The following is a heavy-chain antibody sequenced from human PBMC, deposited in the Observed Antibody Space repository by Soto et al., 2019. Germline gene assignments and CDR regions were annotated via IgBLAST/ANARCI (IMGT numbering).Heavy chain of an antibody. Sequence: QVQLVQSGAEVKKPGSSVKVSCKASGGTFSSYAISWVLQGPGQGLEWVGGIIPIFGTANYAQKFQGRVTITADESTSTAYMELSSLKSEDTAVYYCVSNRDRRRPVYYYYYGMDVWGQGTTVTVSS. CDR2: IIPIFGTA. CDR1: GGTFSSYA. D-gene: IGHD6-13*01. CDR3: VSNRDRRRPVYYYYYGMDV. J-gene: IGHJ6*02. V-gene: IGHV1-69*01.